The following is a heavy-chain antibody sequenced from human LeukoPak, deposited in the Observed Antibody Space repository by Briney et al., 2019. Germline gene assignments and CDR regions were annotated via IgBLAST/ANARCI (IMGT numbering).Heavy chain of an antibody. Sequence: AAETLSLTCTVSDGSISRYYWSWIRQPAGKGLEWIGRIYTSGNTNYNPSLESRVTMSLDTSRNQFSLKLRSVTAADTAVYYCARDSGYDLNCFDPWGQGTLVTVSS. D-gene: IGHD5-12*01. CDR2: IYTSGNT. J-gene: IGHJ5*02. CDR1: DGSISRYY. CDR3: ARDSGYDLNCFDP. V-gene: IGHV4-4*07.